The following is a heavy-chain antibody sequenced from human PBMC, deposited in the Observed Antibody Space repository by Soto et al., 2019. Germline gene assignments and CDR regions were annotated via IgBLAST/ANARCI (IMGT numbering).Heavy chain of an antibody. D-gene: IGHD3-22*01. CDR2: ISYDGSNK. V-gene: IGHV3-30-3*01. J-gene: IGHJ4*02. CDR3: ARDRSMIVVVPGY. Sequence: HPGGSLRLSCAASGFTFNTYAMHWVRQAPGKGLEWVALISYDGSNKFYADSVKGRFTISRDNSKNTLCLQMNSLRADDTAIYYCARDRSMIVVVPGYWGQGTLVTV. CDR1: GFTFNTYA.